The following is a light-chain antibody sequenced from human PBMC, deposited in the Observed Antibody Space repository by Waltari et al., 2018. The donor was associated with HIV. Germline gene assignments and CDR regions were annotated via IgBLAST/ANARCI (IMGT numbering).Light chain of an antibody. Sequence: QSALTQPRSVSGSPGHSVTISCPGTSRAIGIYNYVSWYQQHPGKAPKLLISDVTRRPSGVPDRFSGSKSGNTASLTISGLQADDEADYYCCSYAGNFIYVFGTGTKVTVL. CDR1: SRAIGIYNY. V-gene: IGLV2-11*01. CDR2: DVT. CDR3: CSYAGNFIYV. J-gene: IGLJ1*01.